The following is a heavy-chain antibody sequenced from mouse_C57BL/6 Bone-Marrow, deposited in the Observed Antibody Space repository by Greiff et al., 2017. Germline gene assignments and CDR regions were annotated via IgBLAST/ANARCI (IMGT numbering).Heavy chain of an antibody. CDR1: GYTFTDYY. D-gene: IGHD2-5*01. Sequence: EVQLQQSGPELVKPGASVKISCKASGYTFTDYYMNWVKQSPGKSLEWIGDINPKNGGTSYNQKFKGKATLTVAKSSSTAYMELRSLTSEDSAVYYCAGSDYSNYCYFDYWGQGTTLTVSS. CDR2: INPKNGGT. J-gene: IGHJ2*01. CDR3: AGSDYSNYCYFDY. V-gene: IGHV1-26*01.